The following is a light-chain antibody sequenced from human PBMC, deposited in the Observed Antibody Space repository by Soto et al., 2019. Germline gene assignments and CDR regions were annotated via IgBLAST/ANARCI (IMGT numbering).Light chain of an antibody. CDR1: QSASSNY. Sequence: EVVLTQSPGTLSFSAGERATLSCMSSQSASSNYLAWYQQKPGQSPRLLIYGASNRASGISDRFSGSGSGTDFTLTIYRLEPEDFAVYYCQQYDTSPWTFGQGTKVDIK. CDR2: GAS. CDR3: QQYDTSPWT. V-gene: IGKV3-20*01. J-gene: IGKJ1*01.